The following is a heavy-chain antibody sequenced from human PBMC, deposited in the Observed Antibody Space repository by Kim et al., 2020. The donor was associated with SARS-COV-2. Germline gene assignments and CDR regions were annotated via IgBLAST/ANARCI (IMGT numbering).Heavy chain of an antibody. J-gene: IGHJ6*02. V-gene: IGHV3-21*01. CDR3: ARDPGTVTMVRGAAGMDV. D-gene: IGHD3-10*01. CDR2: ISSSSSYI. CDR1: GFTFSSYS. Sequence: GGSLRLSCAASGFTFSSYSMNWVRQAPGKGLEWVSSISSSSSYIYYADSVKGRFTISRDNAKNSLYLQMNSLRAEDTAVYYCARDPGTVTMVRGAAGMDVWGQGTTVTVSS.